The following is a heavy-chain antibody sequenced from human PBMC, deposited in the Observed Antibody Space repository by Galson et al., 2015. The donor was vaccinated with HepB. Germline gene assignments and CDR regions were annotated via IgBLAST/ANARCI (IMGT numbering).Heavy chain of an antibody. Sequence: LTCTVSGGSISSGAYYWSWIRQPPGQGLEWIGYIYYSGTTYYNPSLKSRVTMSVDTSENQFSLKLSSVTAADMALYYCARGRISSGWYFDYWGQGTLVTVSS. CDR3: ARGRISSGWYFDY. J-gene: IGHJ4*02. CDR1: GGSISSGAYY. D-gene: IGHD6-19*01. V-gene: IGHV4-31*03. CDR2: IYYSGTT.